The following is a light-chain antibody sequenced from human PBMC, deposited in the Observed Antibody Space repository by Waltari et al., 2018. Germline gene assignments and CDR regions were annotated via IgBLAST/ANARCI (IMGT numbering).Light chain of an antibody. CDR2: LNSDGSH. Sequence: QLVLTQSPSASASLGASVKLTCTLSSGHSHYAIAWHQQQPKKGPRYLMKLNSDGSHTKGDGIPDRFSGSSSGAERFLTISSLQSEDEGDYYCQTWDTDIHVVFGGGTKLIVL. CDR3: QTWDTDIHVV. CDR1: SGHSHYA. V-gene: IGLV4-69*01. J-gene: IGLJ2*01.